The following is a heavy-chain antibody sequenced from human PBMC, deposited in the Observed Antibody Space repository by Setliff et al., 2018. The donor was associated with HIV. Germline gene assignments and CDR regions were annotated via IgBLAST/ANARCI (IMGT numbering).Heavy chain of an antibody. CDR1: GYSFSDDY. CDR3: VRGRTHQNWGSRGYYYMDV. V-gene: IGHV1-2*02. CDR2: INPNSGDT. J-gene: IGHJ6*03. D-gene: IGHD7-27*01. Sequence: ASVKVSCKASGYSFSDDYMHWVRQAPGQGLEWMGWINPNSGDTNYAQKFQGRVTMTRDTSISTVYMELSRLISDDTAVYYCVRGRTHQNWGSRGYYYMDVWGKGTTVTVSS.